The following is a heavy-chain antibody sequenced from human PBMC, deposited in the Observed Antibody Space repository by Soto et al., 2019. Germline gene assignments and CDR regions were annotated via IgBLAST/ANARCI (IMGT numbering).Heavy chain of an antibody. Sequence: SETLSLTCAVYGGSFSGYYWSWIRQPPGKGLEWIGEINHSGSTNYNPSLKSRVTISVDTSKNQFSLKLSSVTAADTAVYYCAVQSHTAMAPFFDYWGQGTLVTVSS. CDR2: INHSGST. CDR1: GGSFSGYY. CDR3: AVQSHTAMAPFFDY. J-gene: IGHJ4*02. V-gene: IGHV4-34*01. D-gene: IGHD5-18*01.